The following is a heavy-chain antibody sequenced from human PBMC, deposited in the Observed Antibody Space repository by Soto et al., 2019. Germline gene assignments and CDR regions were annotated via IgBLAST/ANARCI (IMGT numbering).Heavy chain of an antibody. CDR1: GDSISREGSS. J-gene: IGHJ4*01. Sequence: QVQLQESGSGLVKPSQTLVLTCTVSGDSISREGSSWSWLRQPPGKGLEWIGYIYHSGATYYNPSLKSRVTTSVDKSKNQFSLSLASVTAADTAVYYCAREMSYYFDSWGHGTLVTVSS. CDR3: AREMSYYFDS. CDR2: IYHSGAT. V-gene: IGHV4-30-2*01.